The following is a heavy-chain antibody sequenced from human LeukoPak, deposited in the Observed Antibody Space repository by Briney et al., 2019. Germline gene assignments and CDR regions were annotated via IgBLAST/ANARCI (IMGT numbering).Heavy chain of an antibody. CDR2: IYHSGST. D-gene: IGHD6-19*01. V-gene: IGHV4-38-2*02. CDR3: ASPSTIGYSSAWYVLADAFDI. Sequence: PSETLSLTCTVSGFSISSGYYWGWIRQPPGEGLEWIGSIYHSGSTYYNPSLKSRVTISVDTSKNQFSLKLSSVTAADTAVYYCASPSTIGYSSAWYVLADAFDIWGQGTMVTVSS. J-gene: IGHJ3*02. CDR1: GFSISSGYY.